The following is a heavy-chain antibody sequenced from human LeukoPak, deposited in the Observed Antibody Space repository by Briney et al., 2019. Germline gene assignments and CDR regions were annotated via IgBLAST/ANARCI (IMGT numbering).Heavy chain of an antibody. CDR1: GFTFDDYA. CDR2: ISGDGGST. J-gene: IGHJ6*02. CDR3: AKQSHRDSNYYYYGMDV. V-gene: IGHV3-43*02. D-gene: IGHD2-21*02. Sequence: PGGSLRLSCAASGFTFDDYAMHWVRQAPGKGLEWVSLISGDGGSTYYADSVKGRFTISRDNSKNSLYLQMNSLRTEDTALYYCAKQSHRDSNYYYYGMDVWGQGTTVTVSS.